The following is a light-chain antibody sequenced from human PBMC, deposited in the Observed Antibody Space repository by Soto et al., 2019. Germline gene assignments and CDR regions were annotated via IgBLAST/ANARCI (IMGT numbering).Light chain of an antibody. CDR3: QQINSYPLT. Sequence: IQLTQSPSSLSASVGDRVTITCRASQGISSYLAWYQQKPGKAPKLLIYAASSLQSGVPSRFSGSGSGTDSTLTLSSLQHEDFATYSCQQINSYPLTFGGGTKVEIK. CDR2: AAS. CDR1: QGISSY. V-gene: IGKV1-9*01. J-gene: IGKJ4*01.